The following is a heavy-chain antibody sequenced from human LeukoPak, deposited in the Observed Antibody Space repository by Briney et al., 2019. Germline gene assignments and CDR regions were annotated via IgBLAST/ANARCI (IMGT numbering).Heavy chain of an antibody. CDR2: LSGTSDNT. CDR3: AKVATWTHFDY. Sequence: PGGSLRLSCAASGFTFSDYGMSWVRQAPGKGLEWVSALSGTSDNTYYADSVKGRFSISRDNSKNTLYLQISSLRVEDTAVYYCAKVATWTHFDYWGQGILVTVSS. V-gene: IGHV3-23*01. CDR1: GFTFSDYG. D-gene: IGHD3/OR15-3a*01. J-gene: IGHJ4*02.